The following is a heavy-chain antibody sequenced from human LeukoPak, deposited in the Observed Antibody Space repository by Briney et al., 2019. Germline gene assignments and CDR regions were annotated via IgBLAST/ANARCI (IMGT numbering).Heavy chain of an antibody. D-gene: IGHD3-16*01. Sequence: SETLSLTCGVSGGSFTNQFWTWIRQAPGQGLEWIGDINHNRVTNYNPSLKSRVTISADTSNSLSLRSVTAAGTAVYFCAWHYVWGRFDSWGQGTLVTVSS. CDR3: AWHYVWGRFDS. J-gene: IGHJ4*02. CDR2: INHNRVT. V-gene: IGHV4-34*01. CDR1: GGSFTNQF.